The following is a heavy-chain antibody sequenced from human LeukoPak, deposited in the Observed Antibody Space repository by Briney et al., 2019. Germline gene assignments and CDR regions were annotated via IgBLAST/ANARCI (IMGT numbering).Heavy chain of an antibody. Sequence: SEILSLTCTVSGGSISSYYWSWIRQPPGKGLEWIGYIYYSGSTNYNPSLKSRVTISVDASKNQFSLKLSSVTAADTGVYYCARQPRGSQWLVSYFDYWGQGTLVTVSS. V-gene: IGHV4-59*08. CDR1: GGSISSYY. CDR3: ARQPRGSQWLVSYFDY. D-gene: IGHD6-19*01. J-gene: IGHJ4*02. CDR2: IYYSGST.